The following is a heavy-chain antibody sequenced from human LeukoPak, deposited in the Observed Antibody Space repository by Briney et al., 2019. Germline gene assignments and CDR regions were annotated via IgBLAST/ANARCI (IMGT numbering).Heavy chain of an antibody. CDR2: IKEDGSEK. CDR1: GFTASSNY. Sequence: GGSLRLSCAASGFTASSNYMSWVRQAPGKGLEWVANIKEDGSEKKYIDSVKGRFTISRDNAKNSVYLRMNSLRAEDTAVYYCAKDIVGGGDDYWGQGTLVTVSS. CDR3: AKDIVGGGDDY. J-gene: IGHJ4*02. D-gene: IGHD2-21*02. V-gene: IGHV3-7*01.